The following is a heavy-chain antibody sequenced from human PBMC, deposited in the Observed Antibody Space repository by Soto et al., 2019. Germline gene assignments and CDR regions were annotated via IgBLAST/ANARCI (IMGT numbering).Heavy chain of an antibody. V-gene: IGHV4-30-4*01. Sequence: QVQLQESGPGLVKPSQTLSLTCTVSGGSISSGDYYWSWIRQPPGKGLEWIGYIYYSGSTNYNPSLKSRVTMSVDTSKNQFSLRLSSVTAADTAVYYCARGSCRSSSCYGFDHWGQGTLVTVSS. J-gene: IGHJ4*02. CDR1: GGSISSGDYY. D-gene: IGHD2-2*01. CDR3: ARGSCRSSSCYGFDH. CDR2: IYYSGST.